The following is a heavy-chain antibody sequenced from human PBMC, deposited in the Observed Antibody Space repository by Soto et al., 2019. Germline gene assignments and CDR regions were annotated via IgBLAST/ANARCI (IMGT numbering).Heavy chain of an antibody. Sequence: GASVKVSCKASGYTFTSYGISWVRQAPGQGLEWMGWISAYNGNTNYAQKLQGRVTMTTDTSTSTAYMELRSLRSDDTDVYYCARDGALGENYSYCGMDVWGQGTRVTVSS. D-gene: IGHD3-16*01. CDR3: ARDGALGENYSYCGMDV. V-gene: IGHV1-18*01. CDR1: GYTFTSYG. J-gene: IGHJ6*02. CDR2: ISAYNGNT.